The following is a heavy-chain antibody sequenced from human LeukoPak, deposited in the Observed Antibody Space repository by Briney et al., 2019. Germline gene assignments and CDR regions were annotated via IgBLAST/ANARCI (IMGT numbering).Heavy chain of an antibody. CDR2: IKQDGSEK. J-gene: IGHJ4*02. V-gene: IGHV3-7*01. CDR3: ARGGPRWLQYLIDY. Sequence: PGGSLRLSCAASGFTFSSYWMNWVRQAPGKGLEWVANIKQDGSEKYYVDSVKGRFTISRDNAKNSLYLQMNSLRAEDTAVYYCARGGPRWLQYLIDYWGQGTLVTVSS. D-gene: IGHD5-24*01. CDR1: GFTFSSYW.